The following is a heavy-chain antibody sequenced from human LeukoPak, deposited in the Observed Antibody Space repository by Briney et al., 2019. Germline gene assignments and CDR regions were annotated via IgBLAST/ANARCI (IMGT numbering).Heavy chain of an antibody. J-gene: IGHJ5*02. V-gene: IGHV4-30-2*01. CDR3: ARGPYYYGSGSNNWFDP. CDR1: GGSISSGGYS. Sequence: SETLSLTCAVSGGSISSGGYSWSWIRQPPGKGLEWIGYICHSGSTYYNPSLKSRVTISVDRSKNQFSLKLSSVTAADTAVYYCARGPYYYGSGSNNWFDPWGQGTLVTVSS. CDR2: ICHSGST. D-gene: IGHD3-10*01.